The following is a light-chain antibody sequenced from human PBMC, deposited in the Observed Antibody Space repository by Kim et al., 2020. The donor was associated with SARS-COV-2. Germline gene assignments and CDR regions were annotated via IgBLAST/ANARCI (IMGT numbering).Light chain of an antibody. V-gene: IGLV1-47*01. CDR2: RSN. Sequence: GQSVTFSCSGSSSNIESNYVYWYQQVPGTAPKVLIYRSNQRPSGVPDRFSGSKSGTSASLAISGLRSEDEADYYCAAWDDSLSGRVFGGGTQLTVL. J-gene: IGLJ3*02. CDR3: AAWDDSLSGRV. CDR1: SSNIESNY.